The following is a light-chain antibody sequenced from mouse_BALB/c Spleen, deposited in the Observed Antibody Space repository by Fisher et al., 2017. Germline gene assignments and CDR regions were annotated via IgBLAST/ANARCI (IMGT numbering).Light chain of an antibody. CDR2: STS. J-gene: IGKJ5*01. CDR1: SSVSSSY. V-gene: IGKV4-57-1*01. Sequence: DIVLTQSPAIMSASLGERVTMTCTASSSVSSSYLHWYQQKSGASPKLWIYSTSNLASGVPARFSGSGSGTSYSLTISSMEAEDAATYYCQQWSSNPPTFGAGTKLELK. CDR3: QQWSSNPPT.